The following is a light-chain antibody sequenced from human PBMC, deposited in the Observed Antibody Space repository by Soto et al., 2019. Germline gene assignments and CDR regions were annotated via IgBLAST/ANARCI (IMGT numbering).Light chain of an antibody. V-gene: IGKV1-17*03. Sequence: DIQMTQSPSAMSASVGDRVTITCRASQDINNYLVWFQQKPGKVPKRLIYAASSLQNGVPSRFSGSGAGTEFTLTISSVQSEDFATYYCLQHDRYPITFGQGTLLEIK. CDR1: QDINNY. CDR2: AAS. CDR3: LQHDRYPIT. J-gene: IGKJ5*01.